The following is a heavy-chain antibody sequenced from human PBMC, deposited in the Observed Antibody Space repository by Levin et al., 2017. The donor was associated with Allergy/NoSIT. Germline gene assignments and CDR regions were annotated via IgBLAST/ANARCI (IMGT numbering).Heavy chain of an antibody. CDR2: ISGSGGST. D-gene: IGHD2-15*01. V-gene: IGHV3-23*01. CDR1: GFTFSSYA. J-gene: IGHJ4*02. Sequence: GGSLRLSCAASGFTFSSYAMSWVRQAPGKGLEWVSAISGSGGSTYYADSVKGRFTISRDNSKNTLYLQMNSLRAEDTAVYYCAKEKKLGYCSGGSCYTTRLFDYWGQGTLVTVSS. CDR3: AKEKKLGYCSGGSCYTTRLFDY.